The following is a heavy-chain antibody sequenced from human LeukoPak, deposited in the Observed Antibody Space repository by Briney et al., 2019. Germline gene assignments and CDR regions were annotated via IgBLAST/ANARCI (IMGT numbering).Heavy chain of an antibody. CDR2: ISGSGGST. V-gene: IGHV3-23*01. D-gene: IGHD1-20*01. CDR1: RFTFSNYA. J-gene: IGHJ4*02. CDR3: ARDLYNWNYFDY. Sequence: GSLRLSRAASRFTFSNYAMHWVRQAPGKGLEWVSTISGSGGSTYYADSVKGRFTISRDNSKNTLYLQMNSLRAEDTAVYYCARDLYNWNYFDYWGQGTLVTVSS.